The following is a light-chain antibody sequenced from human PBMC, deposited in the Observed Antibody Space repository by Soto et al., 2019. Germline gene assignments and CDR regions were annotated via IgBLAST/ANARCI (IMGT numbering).Light chain of an antibody. J-gene: IGLJ3*02. CDR3: QSYDSSLSSVV. CDR1: RSDIGAGYD. CDR2: GND. Sequence: QSVLTQPPSVSGAPGQRVTISCTGSRSDIGAGYDVHWFQQLPGTAPKLLIYGNDNRPSGVPDRFSGSKSDTSASLAITGLQAEDEADYYCQSYDSSLSSVVFGGGTKLTVL. V-gene: IGLV1-40*01.